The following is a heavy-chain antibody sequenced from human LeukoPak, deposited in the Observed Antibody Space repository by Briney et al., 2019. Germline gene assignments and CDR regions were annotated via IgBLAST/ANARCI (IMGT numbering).Heavy chain of an antibody. D-gene: IGHD1-7*01. J-gene: IGHJ5*02. CDR3: ARGFRKTATTVGWFDP. V-gene: IGHV1-2*02. Sequence: ASVKVSCNASGYTFSVYYMHWIRHSPGQGLEWIGWINPNSGSTNYAQKFQVRVTMTRDTSISTVYMELDRLRFDDMAVYYCARGFRKTATTVGWFDPWGQGTLVTVSS. CDR1: GYTFSVYY. CDR2: INPNSGST.